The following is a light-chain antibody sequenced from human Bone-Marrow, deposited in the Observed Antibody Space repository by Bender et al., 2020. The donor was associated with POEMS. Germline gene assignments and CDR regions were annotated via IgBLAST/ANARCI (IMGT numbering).Light chain of an antibody. CDR1: NSDVGAYNF. V-gene: IGLV2-11*01. Sequence: QSALTQPRSVSGSPGQSVTISCTGSNSDVGAYNFVSWYQQHPGKAPKLIIYDVNERPSGVPDRFSGSKSGNTASLTISGLQAEDEGDYYCQSYDNGLGGWVFGGGTKLTVL. CDR2: DVN. J-gene: IGLJ3*02. CDR3: QSYDNGLGGWV.